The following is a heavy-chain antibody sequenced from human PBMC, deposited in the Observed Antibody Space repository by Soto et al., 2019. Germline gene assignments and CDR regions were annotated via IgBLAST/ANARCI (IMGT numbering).Heavy chain of an antibody. J-gene: IGHJ4*02. CDR1: GGTFISYA. V-gene: IGHV1-69*06. CDR3: ARESIDYDSSGYPKPFDY. CDR2: IIPIFGTA. D-gene: IGHD3-22*01. Sequence: GXSGKVSCKASGGTFISYAISWVRQAPGQGLEWMGGIIPIFGTANYAQKFQGRVTVTADKSTSTAYMELSSLRSEDTAVYYCARESIDYDSSGYPKPFDYWGQGTLVTVSS.